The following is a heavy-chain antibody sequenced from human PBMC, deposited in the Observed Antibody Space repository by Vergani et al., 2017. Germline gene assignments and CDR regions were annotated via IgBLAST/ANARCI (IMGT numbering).Heavy chain of an antibody. Sequence: QVQLVQSGAEVKKPGSSVKVSCKASGGTFSSYAISWVRQAPGQGLEWMGGIIPIFGTANYAQKFQGRVTITADESTSTAYMELSSLRSEDTAVYYCAKGPRGYSGYDPAQYYFDYWGQGTLVTVSS. J-gene: IGHJ4*02. CDR2: IIPIFGTA. CDR3: AKGPRGYSGYDPAQYYFDY. CDR1: GGTFSSYA. D-gene: IGHD5-12*01. V-gene: IGHV1-69*01.